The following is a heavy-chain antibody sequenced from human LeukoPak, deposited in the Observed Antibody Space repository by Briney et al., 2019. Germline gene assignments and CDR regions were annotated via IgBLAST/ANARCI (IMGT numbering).Heavy chain of an antibody. CDR1: GSTFSSYA. D-gene: IGHD3-22*01. V-gene: IGHV3-23*01. CDR2: ISDSGGST. J-gene: IGHJ4*02. Sequence: QPGGSLRLPCAASGSTFSSYAMSWVRRAPGKGLKWVSAISDSGGSTYYADSVKGRFTISRDNSRNTLYLQMNNLRAEDTAIYYCASQKEKFYDSSGNYWSQGTLVTVSS. CDR3: ASQKEKFYDSSGNY.